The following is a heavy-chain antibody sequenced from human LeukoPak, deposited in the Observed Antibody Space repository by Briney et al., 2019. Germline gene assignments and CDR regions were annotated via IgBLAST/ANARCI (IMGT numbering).Heavy chain of an antibody. V-gene: IGHV1-46*01. Sequence: ASVKVSCKASGYTVTSYYMHWVRQAPGQGLEWMAILNPSGGSSSYAQKFQGRATLTRAMSTSTVYMELSSLRSEDTAVYYCASVYKCGMDVWGQGTTVIVSS. D-gene: IGHD5-24*01. CDR1: GYTVTSYY. CDR2: LNPSGGSS. J-gene: IGHJ6*02. CDR3: ASVYKCGMDV.